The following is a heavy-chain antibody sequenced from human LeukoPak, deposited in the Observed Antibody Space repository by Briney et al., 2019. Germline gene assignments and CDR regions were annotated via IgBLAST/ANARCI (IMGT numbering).Heavy chain of an antibody. CDR1: GYTFTSYG. D-gene: IGHD3-3*01. V-gene: IGHV1-18*01. CDR3: ARARRLRFLEWTPDFDY. Sequence: ASVEVSCKASGYTFTSYGISWVRQAPGQGLEWMGWISAYNGNTNYAQKVQGRVTMTTDTSTSTAYMELRSLRSDDTAVYYCARARRLRFLEWTPDFDYWGQGTLVTVSS. J-gene: IGHJ4*02. CDR2: ISAYNGNT.